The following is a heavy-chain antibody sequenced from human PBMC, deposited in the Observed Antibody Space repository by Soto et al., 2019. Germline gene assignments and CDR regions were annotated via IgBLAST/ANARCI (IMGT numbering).Heavy chain of an antibody. J-gene: IGHJ4*02. D-gene: IGHD5-12*01. CDR3: VKDMDGYNLQDFEF. CDR1: GFVFDNHA. Sequence: GGSLRLSCAASGFVFDNHAMHWVRHAPGKGLEWVSGISWNSNHIAYADSVKGRFTISRDNAKNALYLQMNNLSADDTALYYCVKDMDGYNLQDFEFWGQGTQVTVSS. CDR2: ISWNSNHI. V-gene: IGHV3-9*01.